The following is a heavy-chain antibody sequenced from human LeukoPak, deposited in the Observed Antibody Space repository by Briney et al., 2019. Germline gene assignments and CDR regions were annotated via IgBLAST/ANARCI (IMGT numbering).Heavy chain of an antibody. Sequence: SETLSFTCAVSGSSISNGHYWVWIRQPPGRGLEWIGSLYHSDSAYYNTSLRSRVSMSVDTSKNQFSLTLSFVTAADTAVYYCARQHDSYYYYYIDVWGSGTRVTVSS. CDR1: GSSISNGHY. V-gene: IGHV4-38-2*01. CDR2: LYHSDSA. CDR3: ARQHDSYYYYYIDV. J-gene: IGHJ6*03.